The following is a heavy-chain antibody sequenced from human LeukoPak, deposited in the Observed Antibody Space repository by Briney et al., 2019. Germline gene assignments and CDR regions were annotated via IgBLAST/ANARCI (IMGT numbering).Heavy chain of an antibody. CDR1: GYTFTGYY. CDR3: ARGFRSGSGWYGSFDY. J-gene: IGHJ4*02. Sequence: ASVKVSCKASGYTFTGYYMHWMRQAPGQGPEWMGWINPNSGGTNYAQKFQGRVTMTRDTSISTAYMELSRLRSDDTAVYYCARGFRSGSGWYGSFDYWGQGTLVTVSS. CDR2: INPNSGGT. D-gene: IGHD6-19*01. V-gene: IGHV1-2*02.